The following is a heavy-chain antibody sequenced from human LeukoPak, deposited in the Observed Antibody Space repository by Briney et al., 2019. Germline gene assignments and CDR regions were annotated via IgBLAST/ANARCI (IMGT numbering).Heavy chain of an antibody. V-gene: IGHV3-33*01. CDR1: GFTFSNYG. CDR3: ARDWRRGYGEWPGY. Sequence: PGGSLRLSCVASGFTFSNYGMHWVRQAPGKGLDWVAVIWSDGSNKHYADSVKDRFTISRDDSKNTLYLQMNSLRLEDTAVYYCARDWRRGYGEWPGYWGQGTLVTVSS. CDR2: IWSDGSNK. D-gene: IGHD4-17*01. J-gene: IGHJ4*02.